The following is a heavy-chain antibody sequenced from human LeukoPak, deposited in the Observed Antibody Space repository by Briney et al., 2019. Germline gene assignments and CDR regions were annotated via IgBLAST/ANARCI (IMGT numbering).Heavy chain of an antibody. V-gene: IGHV3-30*04. Sequence: PGGSLRLSCAASGFTFSSYAMHWVRQAPGKGLEWVAVISYDGSNKYYADSVKGRFTISRDNSKNTLYLQMNSLRAEDTAVYYCARGVSGSYSHYFDYWGQGTLVTVSS. D-gene: IGHD1-26*01. CDR3: ARGVSGSYSHYFDY. J-gene: IGHJ4*02. CDR1: GFTFSSYA. CDR2: ISYDGSNK.